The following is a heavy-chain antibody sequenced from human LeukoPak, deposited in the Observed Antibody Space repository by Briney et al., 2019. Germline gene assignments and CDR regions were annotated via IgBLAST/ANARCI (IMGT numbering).Heavy chain of an antibody. Sequence: SQTLSITCTVSGGSISSSGYYCSWIRQHPGKGLEWIGYIYYSGSTYYNPSLKSRVTISVDTSKNEFSLKLSSVTAADTAVYYCAREGLYSSSSSRYYYYGMYVWGQGTTVTVSS. CDR2: IYYSGST. CDR3: AREGLYSSSSSRYYYYGMYV. J-gene: IGHJ6*02. V-gene: IGHV4-31*03. CDR1: GGSISSSGYY. D-gene: IGHD6-6*01.